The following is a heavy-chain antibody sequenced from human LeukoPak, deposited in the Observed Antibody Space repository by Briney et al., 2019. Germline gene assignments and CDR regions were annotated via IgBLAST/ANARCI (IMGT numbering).Heavy chain of an antibody. CDR1: GFTFSSYA. CDR3: ARVKKGGATMVY. V-gene: IGHV3-30-3*01. CDR2: ISYDGSNK. J-gene: IGHJ4*02. Sequence: PGGSLRLSCAASGFTFSSYAMTWVRQAPGKGLEWVAVISYDGSNKYYADSVKGRFTISRDNSKNTLYLQMNSLRAEDTAVYYCARVKKGGATMVYWGQGTLVTVSS. D-gene: IGHD5-24*01.